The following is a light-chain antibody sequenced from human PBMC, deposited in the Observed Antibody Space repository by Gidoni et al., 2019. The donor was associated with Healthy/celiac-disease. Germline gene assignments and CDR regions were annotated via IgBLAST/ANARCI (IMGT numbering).Light chain of an antibody. V-gene: IGKV1-39*01. Sequence: DIQMTQSPSSLSASVGDRVTITCRASQSISSYLNWYQQKPGKAPKLLFHAASSLQSGVPSRFSGSGSGTDFTLTISSLQPEDFATYYCQQSYSTPLTFGGGTKVEIK. CDR1: QSISSY. CDR2: AAS. J-gene: IGKJ4*01. CDR3: QQSYSTPLT.